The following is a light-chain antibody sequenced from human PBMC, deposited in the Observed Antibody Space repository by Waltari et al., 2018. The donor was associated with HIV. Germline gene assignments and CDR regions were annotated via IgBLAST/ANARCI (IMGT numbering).Light chain of an antibody. CDR3: CSYAGNYKV. Sequence: QSALTQPRSVSGSPGQSVTISCTGTSSDVGGYNYVSWYQQHPGKAPKLMIYDVIKRPSGVPDRFSGSKSGNTASLSISGLQAEDEADYYCCSYAGNYKVFGGGTKLTVL. V-gene: IGLV2-11*01. J-gene: IGLJ2*01. CDR1: SSDVGGYNY. CDR2: DVI.